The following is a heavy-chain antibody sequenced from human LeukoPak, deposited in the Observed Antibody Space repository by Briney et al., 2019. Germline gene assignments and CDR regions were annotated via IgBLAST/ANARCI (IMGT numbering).Heavy chain of an antibody. D-gene: IGHD1-26*01. CDR3: ARLQQTIVGATNFDY. Sequence: ASVKVSCKASGYTFTSYGISWVRQAPGQGLEWMGWISAYNGNTNYAQKLQGRVTMTTDTSTSTAYMELRSLRSDDTAVYYCARLQQTIVGATNFDYWGEGTLVTVSS. CDR2: ISAYNGNT. V-gene: IGHV1-18*01. J-gene: IGHJ4*02. CDR1: GYTFTSYG.